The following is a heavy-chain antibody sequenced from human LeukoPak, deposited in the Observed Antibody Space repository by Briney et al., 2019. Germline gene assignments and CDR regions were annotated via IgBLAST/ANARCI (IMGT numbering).Heavy chain of an antibody. Sequence: ASVKVSCKTSGYTFTGYYMHWVRQAPGQGLEWMGWINPNSGDTKHAQKFQDRVTMTRDTSTSTAYLELSGLTSDDTAVYYCSTEDKYCTSTTCGDFWGQGTLVTVSS. CDR3: STEDKYCTSTTCGDF. D-gene: IGHD2-2*01. CDR1: GYTFTGYY. J-gene: IGHJ4*02. V-gene: IGHV1-2*02. CDR2: INPNSGDT.